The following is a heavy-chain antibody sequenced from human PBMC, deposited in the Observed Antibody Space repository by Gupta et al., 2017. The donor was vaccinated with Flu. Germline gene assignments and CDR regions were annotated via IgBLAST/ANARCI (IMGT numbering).Heavy chain of an antibody. D-gene: IGHD2-2*01. Sequence: GLEWVSVISGVGGSTYYADSVKGRFTISRDNSKNTLYLQMSSLRVEDTAVYFCAKDRWGYCSGSTCYFDAFDIWGQGTMVTVSS. CDR2: ISGVGGST. CDR3: AKDRWGYCSGSTCYFDAFDI. J-gene: IGHJ3*02. V-gene: IGHV3-23*01.